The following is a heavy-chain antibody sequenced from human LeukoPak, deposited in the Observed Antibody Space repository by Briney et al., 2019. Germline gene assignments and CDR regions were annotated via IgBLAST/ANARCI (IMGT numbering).Heavy chain of an antibody. Sequence: PSETLSLTCTVSGGSISTYYWSWIRQPPGKGLEWIGYIYYSGSSNYNPSLKSRVTISVGTSKSQFSLKLSSVTAADTAVYYCASRGGSSWYFDYWGQGTLDTVSS. V-gene: IGHV4-59*08. CDR1: GGSISTYY. J-gene: IGHJ4*02. CDR2: IYYSGSS. D-gene: IGHD6-13*01. CDR3: ASRGGSSWYFDY.